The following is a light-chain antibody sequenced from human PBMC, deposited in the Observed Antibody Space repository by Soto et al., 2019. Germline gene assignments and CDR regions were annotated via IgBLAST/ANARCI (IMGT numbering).Light chain of an antibody. CDR3: SSYTSSSTPYV. Sequence: QSALTQPASVSGSPGQSITISCTGTSSDVGGYSYVSWYQQHPGKAPKLMIYDVSNRPSGVSNRFSGSKSGNTASLTISGLKAEDEADYYCSSYTSSSTPYVFGGGTKLTVL. J-gene: IGLJ2*01. CDR1: SSDVGGYSY. CDR2: DVS. V-gene: IGLV2-14*01.